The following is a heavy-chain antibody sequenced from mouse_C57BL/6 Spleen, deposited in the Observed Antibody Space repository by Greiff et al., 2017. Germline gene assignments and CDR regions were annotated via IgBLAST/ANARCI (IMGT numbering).Heavy chain of an antibody. CDR2: IHPNSGST. CDR3: ATGETDYYGIYWYFDV. V-gene: IGHV1-64*01. CDR1: GYTFTSYW. Sequence: QVQLQQPGAELVKPGASVKLSCKASGYTFTSYWMHWVKQRPGQGLEWIGMIHPNSGSTNYNEKFKSKATLTVDKSSSTAYMQLSSLTSEDSAVYYCATGETDYYGIYWYFDVWGTGTTVTVSS. J-gene: IGHJ1*03. D-gene: IGHD1-1*01.